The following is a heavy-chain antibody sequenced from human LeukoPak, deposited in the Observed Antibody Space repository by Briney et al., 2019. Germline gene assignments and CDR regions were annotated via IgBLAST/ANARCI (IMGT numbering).Heavy chain of an antibody. J-gene: IGHJ6*03. CDR3: ARGDYYYYYMDV. CDR1: GDSISSGDYY. CDR2: IYTSGST. Sequence: SETLSLTCTVSGDSISSGDYYWSWIRQPAGKGLEWIGRIYTSGSTNYNPSLKSRVTMSVDTSKNQFSLKLSSVTAADTAVYYCARGDYYYYYMDVWGKGTTVTISS. V-gene: IGHV4-61*02.